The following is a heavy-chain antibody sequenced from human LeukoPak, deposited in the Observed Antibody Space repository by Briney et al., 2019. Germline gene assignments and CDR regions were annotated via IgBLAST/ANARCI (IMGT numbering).Heavy chain of an antibody. CDR2: INHSGST. J-gene: IGHJ3*02. V-gene: IGHV4-34*01. CDR3: ASYYYDSADAFDI. CDR1: GGSFSGYY. D-gene: IGHD3-22*01. Sequence: SESLSLTCAVYGGSFSGYYWSWIRQPPGKGLEWIGEINHSGSTNYNPSLKSRVTISVDTSKNQFSLKLSSVTAADTAVYYCASYYYDSADAFDIWGQGTMVTVSS.